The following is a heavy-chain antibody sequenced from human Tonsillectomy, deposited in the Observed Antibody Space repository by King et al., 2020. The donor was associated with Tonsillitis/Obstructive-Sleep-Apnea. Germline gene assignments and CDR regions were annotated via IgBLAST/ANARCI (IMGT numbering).Heavy chain of an antibody. D-gene: IGHD2-2*01. CDR1: GGTFSSYA. V-gene: IGHV1-69*12. CDR2: IIPIFGTA. CDR3: ARGSEVVVPAVCLCNYYYMDV. J-gene: IGHJ6*03. Sequence: QLVQSGAEVKKPGSSVNVSCKASGGTFSSYAISWVRQAPGQGLEWMGGIIPIFGTANYAQKFQCRVTITAHESTSTAYMELSSLTYEDTAVYYCARGSEVVVPAVCLCNYYYMDVWGKGTPVTVSS.